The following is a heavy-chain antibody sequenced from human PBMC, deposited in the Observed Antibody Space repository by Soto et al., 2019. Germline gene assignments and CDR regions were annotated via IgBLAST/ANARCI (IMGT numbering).Heavy chain of an antibody. Sequence: QVQLVQSGAEVKKPGSSVRVACKTSGDIFNRYTISWVRQAPGLGLEWMGRIIPVVGGPNYAGKFRGRITLTADKATTSVYLEVRSLGSDDAATYYCARAEGGGGRGYAAWGQGTLVTVSS. J-gene: IGHJ5*02. CDR1: GDIFNRYT. CDR2: IIPVVGGP. CDR3: ARAEGGGGRGYAA. D-gene: IGHD2-21*01. V-gene: IGHV1-69*02.